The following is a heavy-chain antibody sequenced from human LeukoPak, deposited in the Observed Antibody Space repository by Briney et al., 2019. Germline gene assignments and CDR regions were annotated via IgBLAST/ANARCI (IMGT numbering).Heavy chain of an antibody. CDR1: GFRFSSYG. Sequence: GGSLRLSCAASGFRFSSYGMHWVRQAPGKGLEWVSHISSSGSTIYQADSVRGRFTISRDNAKNSLYLQMNSLRAEDTAVYYCATKVANDYWGQGTVVTVSS. D-gene: IGHD4-23*01. V-gene: IGHV3-48*04. J-gene: IGHJ4*02. CDR3: ATKVANDY. CDR2: ISSSGSTI.